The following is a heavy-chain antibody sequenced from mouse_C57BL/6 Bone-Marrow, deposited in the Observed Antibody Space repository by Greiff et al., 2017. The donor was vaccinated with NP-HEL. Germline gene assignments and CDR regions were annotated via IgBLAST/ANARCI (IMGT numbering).Heavy chain of an antibody. D-gene: IGHD2-4*01. V-gene: IGHV2-2*01. CDR3: ARLLYYDYDDGYAMDY. Sequence: VQLQQSGPGLVQPSQSLSITCTVSGFSLTSYGVHWVRQSPGTGLVWLGVIWSGGSTDYNAAFISRLSISKENSKSQVFFKMNSLQADDTAIYYCARLLYYDYDDGYAMDYWGQGGLVTVSS. CDR2: IWSGGST. CDR1: GFSLTSYG. J-gene: IGHJ4*01.